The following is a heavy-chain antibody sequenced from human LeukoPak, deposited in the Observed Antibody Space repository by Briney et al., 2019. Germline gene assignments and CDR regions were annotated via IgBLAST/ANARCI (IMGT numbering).Heavy chain of an antibody. J-gene: IGHJ3*02. D-gene: IGHD3-10*01. CDR3: AKDRGSGWDGFDI. V-gene: IGHV4-59*01. CDR2: IYYSGST. Sequence: SETLSLTCTVSGGSISSYSWSWIRQPPGKGLERIGYIYYSGSTNYNPSLKSRVTISVDTSKNQFSLKLSSVTAADTAVYFCAKDRGSGWDGFDIWGQGTMVTVSS. CDR1: GGSISSYS.